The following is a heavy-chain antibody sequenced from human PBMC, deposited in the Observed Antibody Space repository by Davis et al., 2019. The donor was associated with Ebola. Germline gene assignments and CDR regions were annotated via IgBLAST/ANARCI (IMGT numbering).Heavy chain of an antibody. CDR3: AKGGDMDV. D-gene: IGHD1-26*01. CDR2: ITPDGTNR. Sequence: GFPKPLRVAPGIHIHYPGLHWVRPAPGQGPAVVAIITPDGTNRYYADFVKGRFTISRDSSKTTLYLQLNSLRAEDTAVYYCAKGGDMDVWGQGTTVTVSS. CDR1: GIHIHYPG. V-gene: IGHV3-30*18. J-gene: IGHJ6*02.